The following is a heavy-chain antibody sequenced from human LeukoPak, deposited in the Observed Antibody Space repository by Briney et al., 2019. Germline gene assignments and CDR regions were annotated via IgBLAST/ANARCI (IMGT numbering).Heavy chain of an antibody. CDR3: ARGRQLTVYYYYGMDV. CDR1: VGSFSGYY. D-gene: IGHD6-13*01. V-gene: IGHV4-34*01. J-gene: IGHJ6*04. CDR2: INHRGST. Sequence: SETLSLTCAVYVGSFSGYYWSWIRQPPGKGLEWIGEINHRGSTNYNPSLKSRVTISVDTSKNQFSLKLSSVTAADTAVYYCARGRQLTVYYYYGMDVWGKGTTVTVSS.